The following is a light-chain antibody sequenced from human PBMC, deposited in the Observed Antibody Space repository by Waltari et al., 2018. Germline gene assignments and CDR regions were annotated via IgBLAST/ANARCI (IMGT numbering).Light chain of an antibody. CDR1: GEDIGTYDY. J-gene: IGLJ2*01. CDR2: DVF. Sequence: QSALTQPRSVSGSPGQSVTSPCTGSGEDIGTYDYVSWYQHHPGEAPKLIIHDVFKRPSGVPNRFSGSKSGNTASLTISGLQADDEADYYCCSYAGSYTSLFGGGTKLTVL. CDR3: CSYAGSYTSL. V-gene: IGLV2-11*01.